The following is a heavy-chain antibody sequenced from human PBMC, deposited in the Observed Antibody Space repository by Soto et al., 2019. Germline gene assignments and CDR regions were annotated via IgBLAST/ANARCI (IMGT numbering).Heavy chain of an antibody. Sequence: SETLSLTCTVSGGSISSSSYYWGWIRQPPGKGLEWIGSIYYSGSTYYNPSLKSRVTISVDTSKNQFSLKLSSVTAADTAVYYCVGGSDNYGSGSYIDYWGQGTLVTVSS. D-gene: IGHD3-10*01. V-gene: IGHV4-39*01. CDR3: VGGSDNYGSGSYIDY. CDR2: IYYSGST. CDR1: GGSISSSSYY. J-gene: IGHJ4*02.